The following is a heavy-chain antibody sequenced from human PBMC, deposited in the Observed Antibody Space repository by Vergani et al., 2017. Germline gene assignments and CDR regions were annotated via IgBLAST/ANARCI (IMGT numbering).Heavy chain of an antibody. J-gene: IGHJ4*02. Sequence: QVQLRESGPGLVKPSDTLSLNCSVSDYSMMTDTYWGWIRQSPGKSLEWLGSVYHSGRTYYSLSLQTRLTVSVDTSKSQFSLKLTALTAADTAVYYCVKHGPWPYNFDSWGQGTRVTVSS. V-gene: IGHV4-38-2*01. CDR2: VYHSGRT. CDR3: VKHGPWPYNFDS. D-gene: IGHD4-11*01. CDR1: DYSMMTDTY.